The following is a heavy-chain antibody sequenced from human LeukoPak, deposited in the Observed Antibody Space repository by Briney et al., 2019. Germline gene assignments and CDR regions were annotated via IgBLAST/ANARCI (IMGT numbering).Heavy chain of an antibody. CDR2: VIGSGDST. CDR3: AKLVWGSLPD. J-gene: IGHJ4*02. V-gene: IGHV3-23*01. D-gene: IGHD3-16*01. Sequence: PGGSLRLSCAASGFTFSNYAMSWVRQAPGKGLEWVSHVIGSGDSTFYADSVKGRFTISRDNSENTLYLQMNSLRAEDTAVYYCAKLVWGSLPDWGQGTLVTVSS. CDR1: GFTFSNYA.